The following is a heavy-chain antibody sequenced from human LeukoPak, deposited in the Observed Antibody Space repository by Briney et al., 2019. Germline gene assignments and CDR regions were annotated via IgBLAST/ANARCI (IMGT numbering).Heavy chain of an antibody. CDR3: AKDFSDFWSGLDY. J-gene: IGHJ4*02. V-gene: IGHV3-30*18. CDR1: GFTFSSYG. D-gene: IGHD3-3*01. CDR2: ISYDGGNK. Sequence: GGSLRLSCAASGFTFSSYGMHWLRQAPGKGREGVAIISYDGGNKYYADSVKGRFTISRDNSKNTLYLQMNSLRAEDTAVYYCAKDFSDFWSGLDYWGQGTLVTVSS.